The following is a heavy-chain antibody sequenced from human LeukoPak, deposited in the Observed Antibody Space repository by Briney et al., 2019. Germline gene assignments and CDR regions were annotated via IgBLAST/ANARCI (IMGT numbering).Heavy chain of an antibody. CDR2: IYYSGST. CDR1: GGSISSSSYY. CDR3: ARNVLRYFDWSPHPYYFDY. J-gene: IGHJ4*02. Sequence: PSETLSLTCTVSGGSISSSSYYWGWIRQPPGKGLEWIGSIYYSGSTYYNPSLKSRVTISVDTSKDQFSLKLSSVTAADTAVYYCARNVLRYFDWSPHPYYFDYWGQGTLATVSS. D-gene: IGHD3-9*01. V-gene: IGHV4-39*01.